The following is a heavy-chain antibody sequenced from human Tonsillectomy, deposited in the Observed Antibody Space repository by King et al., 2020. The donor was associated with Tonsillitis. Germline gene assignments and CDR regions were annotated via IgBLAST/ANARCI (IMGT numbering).Heavy chain of an antibody. J-gene: IGHJ4*02. CDR3: ARVDYGDYAIDY. CDR1: GGSISSGGYS. D-gene: IGHD4-17*01. CDR2: IYHSGST. V-gene: IGHV4-30-2*01. Sequence: VQLQESGSGLVKPSQTLSLTCAVSGGSISSGGYSWSWIRQPPGKGLEWIGYIYHSGSTYYNLSLKSRVTISVDRSKNQFSLKLSSVTAADTAVYYCARVDYGDYAIDYWGQGTLVTVSS.